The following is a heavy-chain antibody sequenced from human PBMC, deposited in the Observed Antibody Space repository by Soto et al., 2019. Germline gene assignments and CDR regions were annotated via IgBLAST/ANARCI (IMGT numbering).Heavy chain of an antibody. CDR2: ISGSGGST. CDR1: GFTFSSYA. Sequence: LRLSCAASGFTFSSYAMSWVRQAPGKGLEWVSAISGSGGSTYYADSVKGRFTIPRDNSKNTLYLQMNSLRAEDTAVYYCAKDLYSIAAVPDYWGQGTLVTVSS. V-gene: IGHV3-23*01. CDR3: AKDLYSIAAVPDY. J-gene: IGHJ4*02. D-gene: IGHD6-6*01.